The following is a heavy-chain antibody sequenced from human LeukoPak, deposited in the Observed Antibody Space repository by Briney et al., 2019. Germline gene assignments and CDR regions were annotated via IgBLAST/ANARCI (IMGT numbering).Heavy chain of an antibody. CDR1: GFTFSSYA. D-gene: IGHD5-12*01. CDR2: ISYDGSNK. CDR3: ASDRGGYDLLYYFDY. Sequence: PGRSLRLSCAASGFTFSSYAMHWVRQAPGKGLEWVAVISYDGSNKYYADSVKGRFTISRDNSKNTLYLQMNSLRAEDTAVYYCASDRGGYDLLYYFDYWGQGTLVTVSS. J-gene: IGHJ4*02. V-gene: IGHV3-30*04.